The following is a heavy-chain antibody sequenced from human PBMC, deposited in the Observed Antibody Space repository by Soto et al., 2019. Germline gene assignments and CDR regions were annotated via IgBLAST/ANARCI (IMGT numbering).Heavy chain of an antibody. CDR3: ASGGFYSRHLREHFYYGMDV. CDR1: GFTFSSYD. J-gene: IGHJ6*02. V-gene: IGHV3-33*01. CDR2: IWYDGSNE. Sequence: QVQLVESGGGVVQPGRSLTLSCEASGFTFSSYDMHWVRQAPGNGLEWVAVIWYDGSNEKYADSVKGRFTISRDNSKSILYLQMDSLRAEVTAVYYCASGGFYSRHLREHFYYGMDVWGQGTTVTVSS. D-gene: IGHD3-22*01.